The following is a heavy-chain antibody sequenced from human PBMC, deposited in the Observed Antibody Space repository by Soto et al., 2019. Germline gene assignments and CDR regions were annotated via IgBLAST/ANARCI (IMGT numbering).Heavy chain of an antibody. V-gene: IGHV1-3*01. D-gene: IGHD3-9*01. CDR2: IKADNGHT. CDR3: ARGGYFDWLLYADGKEV. CDR1: GYTFTSYS. Sequence: GASVKVSCKASGYTFTSYSVHWVRQAPGQRLEWMGWIKADNGHTKYSQKFQGRVTISMDTSASTVYMELSSLRSEDTALYYCARGGYFDWLLYADGKEVWGQGTTVTVSS. J-gene: IGHJ6*02.